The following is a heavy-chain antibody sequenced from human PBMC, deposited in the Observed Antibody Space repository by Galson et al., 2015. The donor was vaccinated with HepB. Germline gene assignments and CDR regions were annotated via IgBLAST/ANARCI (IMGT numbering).Heavy chain of an antibody. V-gene: IGHV3-30-3*01. Sequence: SLRLSCAASGFTFSTYALHWVRQAPGKGLEWVAVISYDGSSKYYADSVKGRFTISRDSSKNTLYLQMNNLRAEDTAVYYCARAYCGGDCYSGSYYWGQGTLVTVSS. CDR3: ARAYCGGDCYSGSYY. CDR1: GFTFSTYA. D-gene: IGHD2-21*02. J-gene: IGHJ4*02. CDR2: ISYDGSSK.